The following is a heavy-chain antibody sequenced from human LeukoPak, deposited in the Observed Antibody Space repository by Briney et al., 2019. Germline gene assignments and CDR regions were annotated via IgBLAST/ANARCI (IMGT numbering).Heavy chain of an antibody. CDR3: VRGDLRLPRSTPDC. CDR1: GFAFSYYG. D-gene: IGHD5/OR15-5a*01. CDR2: ISHDGSNI. V-gene: IGHV3-30*03. Sequence: GRSLRLSCAASGFAFSYYGMHWVRHAPGKGLEWVAVISHDGSNIHYGDSVKGRFTISRDNAMNTLYLQMNSLRGEDTAVYYCVRGDLRLPRSTPDCWGQGTLVTVSS. J-gene: IGHJ4*02.